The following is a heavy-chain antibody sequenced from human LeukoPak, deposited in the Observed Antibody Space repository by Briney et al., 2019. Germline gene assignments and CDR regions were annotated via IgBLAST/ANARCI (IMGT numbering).Heavy chain of an antibody. D-gene: IGHD2-15*01. CDR2: ISGSGDST. Sequence: GGSLRLSCAASGFTFIAYAMTWVRQAPGKGLEWVSGISGSGDSTYYADSVKGRCTISRDNSKNTLYLQMSSLRAEDTAVYYCAKGWHRSSRGDFDHWGQGTLVTVSS. J-gene: IGHJ4*02. CDR3: AKGWHRSSRGDFDH. V-gene: IGHV3-23*01. CDR1: GFTFIAYA.